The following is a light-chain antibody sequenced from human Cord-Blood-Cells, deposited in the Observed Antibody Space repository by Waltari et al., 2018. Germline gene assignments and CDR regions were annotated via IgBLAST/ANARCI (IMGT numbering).Light chain of an antibody. CDR2: GAS. V-gene: IGKV3-20*01. CDR1: QSFSSTY. J-gene: IGKJ4*01. Sequence: EIVLTHSPGTLSLSPGERATLPCRASQSFSSTYLAWYQQKPGQAPRLLIYGASSRATGIPDRFSGSGSGTDFTLTISRLEPEDFAVYYCQQYGSSPLTFGGGTKVEIK. CDR3: QQYGSSPLT.